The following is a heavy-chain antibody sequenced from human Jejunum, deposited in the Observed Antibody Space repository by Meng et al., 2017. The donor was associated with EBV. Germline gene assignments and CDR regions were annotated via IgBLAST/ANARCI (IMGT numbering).Heavy chain of an antibody. V-gene: IGHV4-4*02. D-gene: IGHD3-22*01. CDR3: AGNGYYALEY. Sequence: QVQLQESGPRLVKPSGTLSLTCVVSGGSISDNDWGSWVRQPPGKGLEWLGEIYHGGGTNYNPSLESRVTISVDKSKNQFSLKLNSVTVADTAVYYCAGNGYYALEYWGPGILVTVSS. CDR2: IYHGGGT. CDR1: GGSISDNDW. J-gene: IGHJ4*02.